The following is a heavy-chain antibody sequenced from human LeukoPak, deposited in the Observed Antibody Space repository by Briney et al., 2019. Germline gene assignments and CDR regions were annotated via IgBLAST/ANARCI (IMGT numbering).Heavy chain of an antibody. Sequence: SETLSLTXTVSGGSINNYYWSWIRQPPGKGLEWIGYIYYSGSTNYNPSLKGRVTISVDTSKNQFSLKLYSVTAADTAVYYCSRWGHTHDYWGRGTLVTVSS. CDR1: GGSINNYY. CDR2: IYYSGST. V-gene: IGHV4-59*01. D-gene: IGHD3-16*01. CDR3: SRWGHTHDY. J-gene: IGHJ4*02.